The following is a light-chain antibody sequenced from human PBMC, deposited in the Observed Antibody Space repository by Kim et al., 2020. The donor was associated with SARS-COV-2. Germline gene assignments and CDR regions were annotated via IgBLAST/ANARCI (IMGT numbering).Light chain of an antibody. V-gene: IGLV1-44*01. CDR3: AAWDDSLNGPV. Sequence: GQRVTISCSGSSSNIRTKTVNWYQDLPGTAPRLLIYSDNQRPSRVPARFSASKSGTSASLAISGLQSEDEADYYCAAWDDSLNGPVFGGGTKLTVL. CDR2: SDN. CDR1: SSNIRTKT. J-gene: IGLJ2*01.